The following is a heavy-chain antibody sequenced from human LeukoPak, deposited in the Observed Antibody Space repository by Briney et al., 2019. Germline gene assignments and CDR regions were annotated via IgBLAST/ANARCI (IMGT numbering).Heavy chain of an antibody. CDR2: IKEDESQE. CDR3: EKYKNWVAGDV. CDR1: GFSFSDSW. Sequence: GGSLRLSCAASGFSFSDSWMSWVRQAPGKGPEWVANIKEDESQEHYADSVKGRFTVSRDNAKNSLFLQMNSLRVEDTAVYYCEKYKNWVAGDVWGQGTTVSVSS. V-gene: IGHV3-7*01. D-gene: IGHD7-27*01. J-gene: IGHJ6*02.